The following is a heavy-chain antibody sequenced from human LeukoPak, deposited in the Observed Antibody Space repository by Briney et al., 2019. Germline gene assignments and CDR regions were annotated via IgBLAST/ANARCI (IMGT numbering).Heavy chain of an antibody. V-gene: IGHV1-46*01. CDR2: INPSGGST. CDR1: GYSFTSYH. J-gene: IGHJ4*02. D-gene: IGHD3-22*01. CDR3: ARVAGGGGGQIDYSDSSGYYCPLHY. Sequence: GASVKVSCKASGYSFTSYHIHWVRQAPGQGLEWMGFINPSGGSTNYAQKFQGRVTITADESTSTAYMELSSLRFEDTAVYYCARVAGGGGGQIDYSDSSGYYCPLHYWGQGTLVTVSS.